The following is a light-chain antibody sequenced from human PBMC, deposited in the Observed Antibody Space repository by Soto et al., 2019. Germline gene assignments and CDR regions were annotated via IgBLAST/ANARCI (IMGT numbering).Light chain of an antibody. Sequence: QSALTQSASVSGSPGQSITISCTGTSNDVGSYNLVSWYQQHPGKAPKLMIYEGSKRPSGVSNRFSGSKSGNTASLTISGLQAEDEADYYCCSYAPTTTYVFGTGTQLTVL. CDR2: EGS. CDR3: CSYAPTTTYV. J-gene: IGLJ1*01. V-gene: IGLV2-23*01. CDR1: SNDVGSYNL.